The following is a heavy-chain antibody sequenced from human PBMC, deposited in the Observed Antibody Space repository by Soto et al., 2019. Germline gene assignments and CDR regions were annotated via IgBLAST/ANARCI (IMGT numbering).Heavy chain of an antibody. CDR1: GFTFSTYG. J-gene: IGHJ4*02. CDR2: ISGSGGTT. D-gene: IGHD2-8*02. V-gene: IGHV3-23*01. CDR3: AKAKRLVVVPEDDG. Sequence: EVQLLESGGGLVQPGGSLRLSCAASGFTFSTYGLSWVRQAPGKGLEWVAVISGSGGTTFYADSVKGRFTISRDNSKNTLYLEVNSLRAEDPAVYYCAKAKRLVVVPEDDGWGQGTRVTVSS.